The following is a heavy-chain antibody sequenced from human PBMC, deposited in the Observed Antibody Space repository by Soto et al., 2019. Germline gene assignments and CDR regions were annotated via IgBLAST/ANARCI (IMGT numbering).Heavy chain of an antibody. D-gene: IGHD6-6*01. V-gene: IGHV3-33*01. CDR1: GFTFSSYG. CDR2: IWYDGSNK. J-gene: IGHJ6*02. Sequence: VGSLRLSCAASGFTFSSYGMHWVSQAPGKGLEWVAVIWYDGSNKYYADSVKGRFTISRDNSKNTLYLQMNSLRAEDTAVYYCASTQLARSYYYGMDVWGQGTTVTVSS. CDR3: ASTQLARSYYYGMDV.